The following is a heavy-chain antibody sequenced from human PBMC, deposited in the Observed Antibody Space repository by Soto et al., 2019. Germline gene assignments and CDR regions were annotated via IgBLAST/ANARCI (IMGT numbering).Heavy chain of an antibody. CDR3: SHTYYYGSGNLPGLH. D-gene: IGHD3-10*01. CDR2: IIPIFGTA. CDR1: GGTFSSYA. J-gene: IGHJ4*02. V-gene: IGHV1-69*01. Sequence: QVQLVQSGAEVKKPGSSVKVSCKASGGTFSSYAISWVRQAPGQGLEWMGGIIPIFGTANYAQKFQGRVTITADESTSTAYMELSSLRSEDTAVYYCSHTYYYGSGNLPGLHWGQGTLVTVSS.